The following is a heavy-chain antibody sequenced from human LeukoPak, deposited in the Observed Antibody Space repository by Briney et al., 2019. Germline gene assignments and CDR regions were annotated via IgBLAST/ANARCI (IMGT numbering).Heavy chain of an antibody. CDR1: GFAFSSYG. CDR3: ARGGPNWPSEPFDI. V-gene: IGHV3-33*01. J-gene: IGHJ3*02. Sequence: GSLRLSCAASGFAFSSYGLDWVRQAPGQGLEWVAVTWHDGTNKYYADSVKGRFTISRDNSKNTLYLQMDSLRAEDTAVYYCARGGPNWPSEPFDIWGQGTMVTVSS. D-gene: IGHD1-1*01. CDR2: TWHDGTNK.